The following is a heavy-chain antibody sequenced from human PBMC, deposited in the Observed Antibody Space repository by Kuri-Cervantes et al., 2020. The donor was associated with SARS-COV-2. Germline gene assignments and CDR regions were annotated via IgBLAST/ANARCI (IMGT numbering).Heavy chain of an antibody. CDR3: ARTRFGDYLDAFDI. J-gene: IGHJ3*02. Sequence: SVKVSCKASGDTFSSYAISWVRQAPGQGLEWMGRIIPIFGTANYAQKFQGRVTITADESTSTAYMELSSLRSEDTAVYYCARTRFGDYLDAFDIWGQGTMVTVSS. CDR1: GDTFSSYA. CDR2: IIPIFGTA. D-gene: IGHD3-10*01. V-gene: IGHV1-69*13.